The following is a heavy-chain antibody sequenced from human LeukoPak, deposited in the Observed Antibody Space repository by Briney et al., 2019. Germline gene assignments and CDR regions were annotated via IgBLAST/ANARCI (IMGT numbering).Heavy chain of an antibody. J-gene: IGHJ4*02. D-gene: IGHD1-26*01. CDR2: ISPSGST. Sequence: LRLSCAASGFTFSSYGMHWVRQPPGEGLEWIGTISPSGSTHHNPSLKSRVTISVDTSKSQFSLKLSSVTVADTAVYYCVQKLIGTTLDYWGQGALVTVSS. V-gene: IGHV4-4*08. CDR1: GFTFSSYG. CDR3: VQKLIGTTLDY.